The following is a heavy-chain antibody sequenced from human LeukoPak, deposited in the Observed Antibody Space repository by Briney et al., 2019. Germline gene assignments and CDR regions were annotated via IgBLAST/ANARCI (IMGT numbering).Heavy chain of an antibody. CDR3: VRSGYCYGGTCHSGAFDI. J-gene: IGHJ3*02. V-gene: IGHV1-2*02. CDR1: GYTFTGYY. Sequence: ASVKVSCKASGYTFTGYYTHWVRQAPGQGLEWMGWINPNSGGTNYAQKFQGRVTMTRDTSISTAYMELSRLRSDDTAVYYCVRSGYCYGGTCHSGAFDIWGQGTVVTVSS. D-gene: IGHD2-15*01. CDR2: INPNSGGT.